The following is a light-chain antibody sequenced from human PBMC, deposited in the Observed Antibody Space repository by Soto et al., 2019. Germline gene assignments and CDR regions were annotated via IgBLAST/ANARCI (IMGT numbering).Light chain of an antibody. V-gene: IGKV3-15*01. Sequence: EIVMTPSPATLSVSPGERATLSCRASQSVSSNLAWYQQKPGQAPRLLIYGASTRATGIPARFSGSGSGTEFTLTISSLQSEDFAVYYCQQYNNWPSWTFGQGTKVDIK. CDR1: QSVSSN. CDR3: QQYNNWPSWT. CDR2: GAS. J-gene: IGKJ1*01.